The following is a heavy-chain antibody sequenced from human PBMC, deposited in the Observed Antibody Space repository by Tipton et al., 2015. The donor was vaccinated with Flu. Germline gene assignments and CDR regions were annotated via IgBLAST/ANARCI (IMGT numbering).Heavy chain of an antibody. V-gene: IGHV1-18*04. CDR1: GYSFTAYS. CDR3: ARVEGSIVVEPRATEASDAFDL. Sequence: QSGPEVKKPGASVKVSCKASGYSFTAYSINWVRQAPGRGLEWMGWISIFNGNTNFAQKFQGRVTMTTDTSTTTTHMELKNLRSEDTAIYYCARVEGSIVVEPRATEASDAFDLWGQGTQVTVSS. CDR2: ISIFNGNT. J-gene: IGHJ3*01. D-gene: IGHD2-2*01.